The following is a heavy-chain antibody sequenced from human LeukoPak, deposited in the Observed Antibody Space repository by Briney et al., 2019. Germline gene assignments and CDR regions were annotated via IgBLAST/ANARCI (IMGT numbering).Heavy chain of an antibody. Sequence: KPSETLSLTCAVSGGPFSGYFWSWIRQSSGKGLEWIGEIHNSGTTNYNPSLNSRVTISEDTSKNQFYLNLSSVTVADTAVYYCARRYYYNLGSFPFDFWGQGTLVTVSS. CDR3: ARRYYYNLGSFPFDF. J-gene: IGHJ4*02. CDR2: IHNSGTT. CDR1: GGPFSGYF. V-gene: IGHV4-34*01. D-gene: IGHD3-10*01.